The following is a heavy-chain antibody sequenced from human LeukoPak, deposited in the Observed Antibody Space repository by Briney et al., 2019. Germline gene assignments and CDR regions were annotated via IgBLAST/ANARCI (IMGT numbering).Heavy chain of an antibody. CDR1: GYTFTGYC. CDR3: AREVVVVVPAAMGGYYHMDV. J-gene: IGHJ6*03. D-gene: IGHD2-2*01. CDR2: INPNSGGT. Sequence: ASVKVSCKASGYTFTGYCMHWVRQAPGQGLEWMGWINPNSGGTNYAQKFQGRVTMTRDTSISTAYMELSRLRSDDTAVYYCAREVVVVVPAAMGGYYHMDVWGKGTTVTVSS. V-gene: IGHV1-2*02.